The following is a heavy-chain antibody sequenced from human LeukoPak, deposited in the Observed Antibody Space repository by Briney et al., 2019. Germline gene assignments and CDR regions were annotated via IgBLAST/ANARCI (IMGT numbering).Heavy chain of an antibody. CDR3: AKDKVVVAGFDY. Sequence: RPGGSLRLSCAASGFTFSSYAMSWVRQAPGKGLEWVSIINKSGGSSNYADSVKGRFTISRDNSENTLYLQVNSLRAEDTALYYCAKDKVVVAGFDYWGQGTLVTVSS. CDR1: GFTFSSYA. CDR2: INKSGGSS. J-gene: IGHJ4*02. V-gene: IGHV3-23*01. D-gene: IGHD2-15*01.